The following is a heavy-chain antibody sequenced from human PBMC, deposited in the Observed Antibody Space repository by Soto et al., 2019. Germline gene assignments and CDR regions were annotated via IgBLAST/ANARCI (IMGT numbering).Heavy chain of an antibody. V-gene: IGHV1-58*01. J-gene: IGHJ4*02. CDR1: GFTFTSSA. CDR3: AALVDTAMASFDY. CDR2: IVVGSGNT. Sequence: QMQLVQSGPEVKKPGTSVKVSCKASGFTFTSSAVQWVRQARGQRLEWIGWIVVGSGNTNYAQKFQERVTITRHMSTSTAYMELSSLRSEDTAVYYCAALVDTAMASFDYWGQGTLVTVSS. D-gene: IGHD5-18*01.